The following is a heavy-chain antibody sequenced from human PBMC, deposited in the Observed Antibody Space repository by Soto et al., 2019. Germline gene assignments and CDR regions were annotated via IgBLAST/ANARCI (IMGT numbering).Heavy chain of an antibody. CDR1: LFALRNAW. Sequence: GGLLKLYCSASLFALRNAWMSWVRQAPGKGLEWVGRIKSKTDGGTTDYAAPVKGRFSISGDDSKNTLYLQMSSLKTEDTAVYYCTTGTAARNFWGQGP. V-gene: IGHV3-15*01. CDR3: TTGTAARNF. CDR2: IKSKTDGGTT. J-gene: IGHJ4*02. D-gene: IGHD2-2*01.